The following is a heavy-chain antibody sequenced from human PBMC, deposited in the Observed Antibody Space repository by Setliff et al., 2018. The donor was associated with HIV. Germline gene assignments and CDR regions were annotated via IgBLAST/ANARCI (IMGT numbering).Heavy chain of an antibody. D-gene: IGHD6-19*01. J-gene: IGHJ4*02. CDR1: GYSISSGYY. CDR2: IYHSGRT. Sequence: SETLSLTCTVSGYSISSGYYWGWIRQPPGKGLEWIGSIYHSGRTYYNPSLKSRVTISEDTSKNQFSLKLSSVTAADTAVYYCAREDKVAGTYYWGQGTLVTVSS. V-gene: IGHV4-38-2*02. CDR3: AREDKVAGTYY.